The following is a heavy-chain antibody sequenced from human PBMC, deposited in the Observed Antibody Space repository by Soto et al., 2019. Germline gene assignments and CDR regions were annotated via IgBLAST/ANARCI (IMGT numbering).Heavy chain of an antibody. CDR1: GFTFGDYA. Sequence: GGSLRLSCTASGFTFGDYAMSWFRQAPGKGLEWVGFIRSKAYGGKTEYDASVKGRLTIPRDDSKSIAYLQMNSLKTEDTAVYYCTRTPGGWFGEDFDYWGQGTLVTVSS. D-gene: IGHD3-10*01. CDR3: TRTPGGWFGEDFDY. J-gene: IGHJ4*02. V-gene: IGHV3-49*03. CDR2: IRSKAYGGKT.